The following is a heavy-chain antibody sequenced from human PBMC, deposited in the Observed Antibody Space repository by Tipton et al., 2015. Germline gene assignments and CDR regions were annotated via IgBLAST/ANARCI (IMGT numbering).Heavy chain of an antibody. CDR3: AREVWYNDSTGYDY. CDR2: FYTRGST. CDR1: GASISSYY. D-gene: IGHD3-22*01. Sequence: TLSLTCTVSGASISSYYWSWIRQSAGKGLEWIGRFYTRGSTSYNPSLKSRVTVSVDTSKNQFSLKLTSVTAADTAVYYCAREVWYNDSTGYDYWGQGTLVTVSS. J-gene: IGHJ4*02. V-gene: IGHV4-4*07.